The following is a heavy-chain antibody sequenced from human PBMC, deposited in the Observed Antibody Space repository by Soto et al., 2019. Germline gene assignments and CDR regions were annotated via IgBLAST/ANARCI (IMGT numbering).Heavy chain of an antibody. D-gene: IGHD1-26*01. V-gene: IGHV3-33*01. Sequence: QVQLVESGGGVVQPGRSLRLSCAASGFTFSSYGMHWVRQAPGKGLEWVAVIWYDGSNKYYADSVKGRFTISRDNSKNTLYLQMNSLRAEDTAVYYCARNLTPAKWGLAFDLWGRGTLVTVSS. CDR3: ARNLTPAKWGLAFDL. CDR1: GFTFSSYG. CDR2: IWYDGSNK. J-gene: IGHJ2*01.